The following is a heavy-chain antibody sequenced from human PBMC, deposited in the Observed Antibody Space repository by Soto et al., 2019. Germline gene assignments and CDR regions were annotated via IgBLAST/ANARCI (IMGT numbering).Heavy chain of an antibody. CDR2: ISYDGSNK. V-gene: IGHV3-30-3*01. Sequence: PGGSLGLSSAASGFTFSSYAMHWVRQAPGKGLEWVAVISYDGSNKYYADSVKGRFTISRDNSKNPLYLQMNSLRAEDTAVYYCARDVLYDSSGYWGIGSFDYWCQGTLVTASS. CDR3: ARDVLYDSSGYWGIGSFDY. J-gene: IGHJ4*02. D-gene: IGHD3-22*01. CDR1: GFTFSSYA.